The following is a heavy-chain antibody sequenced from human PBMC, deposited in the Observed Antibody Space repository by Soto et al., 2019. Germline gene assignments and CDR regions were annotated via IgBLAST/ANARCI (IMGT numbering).Heavy chain of an antibody. V-gene: IGHV4-59*01. Sequence: SETLSLTCTVSGGSISSYYWSWIRQPPGKGLEWIGYIYYSGSTNYNPSLKSRVTISVDTSKNQFSLKLSSVTAADTAVYYCARDEYGMDVWGQGTTVTVSS. CDR3: ARDEYGMDV. CDR2: IYYSGST. J-gene: IGHJ6*02. CDR1: GGSISSYY.